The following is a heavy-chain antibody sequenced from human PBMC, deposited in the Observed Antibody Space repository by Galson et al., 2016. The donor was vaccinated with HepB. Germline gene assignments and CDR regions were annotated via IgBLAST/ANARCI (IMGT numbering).Heavy chain of an antibody. V-gene: IGHV1-46*01. CDR3: ARGRRIYDSGSYQEDY. D-gene: IGHD3-10*01. Sequence: SVKVSCKASGYTFTNYYMHWVRQAPGQGLEWMGIINPSGGSTSYAQKFQGRVTMTRDTSTSIVYMELSSLRSEDTAVYYCARGRRIYDSGSYQEDYWGQGTLVTVSS. J-gene: IGHJ4*02. CDR2: INPSGGST. CDR1: GYTFTNYY.